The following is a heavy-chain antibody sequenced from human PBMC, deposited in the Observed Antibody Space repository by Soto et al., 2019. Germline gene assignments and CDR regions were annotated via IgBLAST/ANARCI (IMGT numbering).Heavy chain of an antibody. Sequence: EVQMVESGGGLIQPGGSLKLSCAVSGFGVTESETYVSWIRQAPGKGLEWVAAFYRGGRRNYAASVKGRFVISRDKSENSVFLQLNLVRVEDTAVYYCAREVVVGATAKLERWGQGTMVIVSS. CDR2: FYRGGRR. CDR3: AREVVVGATAKLER. CDR1: GFGVTESETY. J-gene: IGHJ4*02. V-gene: IGHV3-53*03. D-gene: IGHD2-21*01.